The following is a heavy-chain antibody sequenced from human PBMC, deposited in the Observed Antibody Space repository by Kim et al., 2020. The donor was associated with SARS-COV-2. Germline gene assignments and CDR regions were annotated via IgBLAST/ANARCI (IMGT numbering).Heavy chain of an antibody. V-gene: IGHV4-4*02. D-gene: IGHD6-6*01. CDR2: IYHSGST. Sequence: SETLSLTCAVSGGSISSSNWWSLVRQPPGKGLEWIGEIYHSGSTNYNPSLKSRVTISVDKSKNQFSLKLSSVTAADTAVYYCARGGVYSSSSGGFFDYWGQGTLVTVSS. CDR1: GGSISSSNW. J-gene: IGHJ4*02. CDR3: ARGGVYSSSSGGFFDY.